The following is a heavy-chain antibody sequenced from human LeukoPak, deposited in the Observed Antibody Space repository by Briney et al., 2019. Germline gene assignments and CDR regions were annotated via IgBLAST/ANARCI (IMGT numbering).Heavy chain of an antibody. V-gene: IGHV4-34*01. CDR3: ARLAAAGIHWFDP. J-gene: IGHJ5*02. D-gene: IGHD6-13*01. Sequence: PGGSLRLSCAASGFTFDDYGMSWIRQPPGKGLEWIGEINHSGSTNYNPSLKSRVTISVDTSKNQFSLKLSSVTAADTAVYYCARLAAAGIHWFDPWGQGTLVTVSS. CDR2: INHSGST. CDR1: GFTFDDYG.